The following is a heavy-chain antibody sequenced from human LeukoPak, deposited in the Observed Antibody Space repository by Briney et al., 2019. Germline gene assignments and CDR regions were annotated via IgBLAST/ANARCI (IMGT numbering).Heavy chain of an antibody. J-gene: IGHJ1*01. D-gene: IGHD2-21*02. CDR1: GFTFNRCW. CDR2: INPDGRDT. Sequence: GGSLRLSCVVSGFTFNRCWMNWVRQAPGKGLEWVAHINPDGRDTYHVDSVKGRFTISRDNAQNSMYLQMNSLRVEDTAVYYCTSWGDTTAEYFQRWGQGTLVTVSS. V-gene: IGHV3-7*01. CDR3: TSWGDTTAEYFQR.